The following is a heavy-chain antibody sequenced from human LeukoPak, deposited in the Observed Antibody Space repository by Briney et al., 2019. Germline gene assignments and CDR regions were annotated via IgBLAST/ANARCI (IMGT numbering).Heavy chain of an antibody. V-gene: IGHV3-23*01. CDR1: GFTFSSYA. Sequence: AGGSLRLSCEASGFTFSSYAMSWVRQAPGKGLEWVSAISGSGGSTYYADSVKGRFTISRDNSKNTLYLQMNSLRAEDTAVYYCAKDLKNRRSMITFGGVIVNPWGQGTLVTVSS. D-gene: IGHD3-16*02. CDR2: ISGSGGST. J-gene: IGHJ5*02. CDR3: AKDLKNRRSMITFGGVIVNP.